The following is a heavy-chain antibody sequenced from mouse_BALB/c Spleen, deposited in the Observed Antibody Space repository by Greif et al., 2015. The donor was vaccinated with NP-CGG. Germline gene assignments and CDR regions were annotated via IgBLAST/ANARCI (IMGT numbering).Heavy chain of an antibody. J-gene: IGHJ3*01. CDR2: ISSGGSYT. D-gene: IGHD1-1*01. Sequence: EVQLQQSGGDLVKPGGSLKLSCAASGFTFSSYGMSWVRQTPDKRLEWVATISSGGSYTYYPDSVKGRFTISRDNAKNTLYLQMSSLKSEDTAMYYCARQPLYYGSSPAWFAYWGQGTLVTVSA. CDR3: ARQPLYYGSSPAWFAY. V-gene: IGHV5-6*01. CDR1: GFTFSSYG.